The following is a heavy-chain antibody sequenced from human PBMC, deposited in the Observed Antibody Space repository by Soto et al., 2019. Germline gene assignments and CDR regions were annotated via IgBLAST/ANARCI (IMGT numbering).Heavy chain of an antibody. Sequence: ASVKVSCKASGFSFTGYYIHWLRQAPGQGLEWMGWINAHSGGTEYAQKFQGRVTLTRDTSIATAYLTLTSLTSDDTALYYCAKDLTRQLAYWLDPWGQGTLVTVSS. CDR3: AKDLTRQLAYWLDP. CDR2: INAHSGGT. V-gene: IGHV1-2*02. J-gene: IGHJ5*02. CDR1: GFSFTGYY. D-gene: IGHD6-6*01.